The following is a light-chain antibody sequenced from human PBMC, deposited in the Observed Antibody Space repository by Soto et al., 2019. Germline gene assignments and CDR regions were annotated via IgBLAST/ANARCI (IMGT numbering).Light chain of an antibody. Sequence: QSVLTQPGSVSGSPRHSITRSCSGTSRDVVRYNYVSWYQQHPGKAPKLIIYDVTKRPSGVPDRFSGSKSGNTGSLTISGLQSEDEADYYCCSDAGRYTPYVFATGNKVPVL. CDR3: CSDAGRYTPYV. V-gene: IGLV2-11*01. CDR2: DVT. CDR1: SRDVVRYNY. J-gene: IGLJ1*01.